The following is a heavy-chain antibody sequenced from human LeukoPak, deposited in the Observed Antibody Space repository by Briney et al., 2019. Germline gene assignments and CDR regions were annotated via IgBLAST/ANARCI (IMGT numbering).Heavy chain of an antibody. CDR1: GGSISSYY. V-gene: IGHV4-59*08. CDR2: IYYSGST. J-gene: IGHJ4*02. Sequence: SETLSLTCTVSGGSISSYYWSWIRQPPGKGLEWIGYIYYSGSTYYNPSLKSRVTISVDTSKNQFSLKLSSVAAADTAVYYCAAGLWFGELLSPYDYWGQGTLVTVSS. D-gene: IGHD3-10*01. CDR3: AAGLWFGELLSPYDY.